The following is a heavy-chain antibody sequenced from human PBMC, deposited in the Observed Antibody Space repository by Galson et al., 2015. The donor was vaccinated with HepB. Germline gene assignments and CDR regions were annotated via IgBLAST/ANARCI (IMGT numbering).Heavy chain of an antibody. CDR3: ARSGRIAVAGRSYYYGMDV. Sequence: SLRLSCAASGFTFDDYGMSWVRQAPGKGLEWVSGINWSGGSTGYADSVKGRFTISRDNAKNSLYLQMNSLRAEDTALYYCARSGRIAVAGRSYYYGMDVWGQGTTVTVSS. J-gene: IGHJ6*02. V-gene: IGHV3-20*04. CDR1: GFTFDDYG. CDR2: INWSGGST. D-gene: IGHD6-19*01.